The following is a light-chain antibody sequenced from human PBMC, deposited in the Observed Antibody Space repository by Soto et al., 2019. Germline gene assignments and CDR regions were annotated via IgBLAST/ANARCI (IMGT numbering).Light chain of an antibody. CDR2: DVS. CDR1: SSDVGGYNY. Sequence: QSALTQPASVSGSPGQSITISCTGTSSDVGGYNYVSWYQQHPGKAPKLMIYDVSNRPSGVSNRFSGSKSGNTASLTISGLQAEDEADYYCSSYTRGSTVVFGGGTQLTVL. V-gene: IGLV2-14*01. CDR3: SSYTRGSTVV. J-gene: IGLJ2*01.